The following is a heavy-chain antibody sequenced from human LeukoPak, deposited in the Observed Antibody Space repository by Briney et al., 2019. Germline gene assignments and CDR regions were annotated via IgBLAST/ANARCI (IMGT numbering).Heavy chain of an antibody. CDR3: ARAVVVVAATPYFQH. CDR1: GGSISSGGYY. Sequence: SQTLSLTCTVSGGSISSGGYYWSWIRQHPGKGLDWIGYIYYSESTYYNPSLKSRVTISVDTYKNQFSLKLSFVTAAATAVYCCARAVVVVAATPYFQHWGQGSVVSV. D-gene: IGHD2-15*01. J-gene: IGHJ1*01. CDR2: IYYSEST. V-gene: IGHV4-31*03.